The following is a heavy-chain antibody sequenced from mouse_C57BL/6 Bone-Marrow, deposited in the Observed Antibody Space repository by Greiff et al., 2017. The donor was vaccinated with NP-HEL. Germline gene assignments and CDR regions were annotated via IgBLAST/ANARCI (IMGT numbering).Heavy chain of an antibody. CDR2: INPYNGGT. Sequence: EVQLQQSGPVLVKPGASVKMSCKASGYTFTDYYMNWVKQSHGKSLEWIGVINPYNGGTSYNQKFKGKATLTVDKSSSTAYMELNSLTSEDSAVYYCARPYYYGSSYGYFDYWGQGTTLTVSS. V-gene: IGHV1-19*01. D-gene: IGHD1-1*01. CDR3: ARPYYYGSSYGYFDY. CDR1: GYTFTDYY. J-gene: IGHJ2*01.